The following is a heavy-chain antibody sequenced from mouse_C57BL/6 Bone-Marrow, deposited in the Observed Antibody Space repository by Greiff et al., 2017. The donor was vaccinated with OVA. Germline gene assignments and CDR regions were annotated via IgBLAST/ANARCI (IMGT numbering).Heavy chain of an antibody. CDR2: FDPNSGGN. J-gene: IGHJ2*01. CDR3: ARSPLVTTVVATDY. Sequence: VKLQQPGAELVKPGASVKLSCKASGYTFTSYWMRWLKQRPGRGLAGIGRFDPNSGGNKYNEKFKNKATLTVDKPSSTAYMQLSSLTSEDSAVYYCARSPLVTTVVATDYWGQGTTLTVAS. V-gene: IGHV1-72*01. CDR1: GYTFTSYW. D-gene: IGHD1-1*01.